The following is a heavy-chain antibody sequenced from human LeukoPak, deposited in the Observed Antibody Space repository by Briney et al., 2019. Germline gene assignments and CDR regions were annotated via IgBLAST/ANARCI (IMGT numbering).Heavy chain of an antibody. J-gene: IGHJ4*02. CDR2: INPNSGGT. D-gene: IGHD3-10*01. Sequence: ASVKVSCKASGYTFTGYYMHWVRQAPGQGLEWMGWINPNSGGTNYAQKLQGRVTMTTDTSTSTAYMELRSLRSDDTAVYYCARGEYYGSGSYYRVDWGQGTLVTVSS. CDR3: ARGEYYGSGSYYRVD. V-gene: IGHV1-2*02. CDR1: GYTFTGYY.